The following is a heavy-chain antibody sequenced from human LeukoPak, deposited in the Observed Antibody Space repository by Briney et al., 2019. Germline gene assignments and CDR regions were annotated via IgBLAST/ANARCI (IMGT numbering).Heavy chain of an antibody. D-gene: IGHD3-10*01. CDR3: ASSGTIVRVEWAPDY. J-gene: IGHJ4*02. CDR1: GFTVSSNY. V-gene: IGHV3-66*02. Sequence: AGGSLRLSCAASGFTVSSNYMSWVRQAPGKGLEWVSVIYSGGSTYYADSVKGRFTISRDNSKNTLYLQMNSLRAEDTAVYYCASSGTIVRVEWAPDYWGQGTLVTVSS. CDR2: IYSGGST.